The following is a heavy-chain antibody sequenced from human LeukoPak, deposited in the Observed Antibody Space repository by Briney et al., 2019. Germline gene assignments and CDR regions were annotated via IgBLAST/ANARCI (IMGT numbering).Heavy chain of an antibody. J-gene: IGHJ6*02. D-gene: IGHD2-2*01. CDR1: GFTFSSYW. CDR3: AREDLLYCSSTSCYEVDYYYYGMDV. V-gene: IGHV3-7*01. Sequence: PGGSLRLSCAASGFTFSSYWMSWVRQAPGKGLEGVANIKQDGSEKYYVDSVKGRFTISRDNAKNSLYLQMNSLRAEDTAVYYCAREDLLYCSSTSCYEVDYYYYGMDVWGQGTTVTVSS. CDR2: IKQDGSEK.